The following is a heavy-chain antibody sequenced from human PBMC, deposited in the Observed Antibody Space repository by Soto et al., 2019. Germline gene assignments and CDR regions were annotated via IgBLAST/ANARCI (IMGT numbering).Heavy chain of an antibody. CDR2: ISGSGTST. CDR1: GFTFSSYA. D-gene: IGHD2-2*01. Sequence: PGGSLRLSCAASGFTFSSYALNWVRQAPGKGLEWVAEISGSGTSTYYAPSVKGRFIISSDSSKNTLYLRMYSLRAEDTAMYYCAKYIYALFSLGDFKYWGQGALVTVSS. J-gene: IGHJ4*02. CDR3: AKYIYALFSLGDFKY. V-gene: IGHV3-23*01.